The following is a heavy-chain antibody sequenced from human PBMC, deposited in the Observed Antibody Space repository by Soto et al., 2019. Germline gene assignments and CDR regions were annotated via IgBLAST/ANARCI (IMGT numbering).Heavy chain of an antibody. V-gene: IGHV3-74*01. CDR3: ADSWLPTSY. CDR1: GFTFGNYW. J-gene: IGHJ4*02. D-gene: IGHD3-16*02. CDR2: VSPDGRTA. Sequence: GGSLTLSCAVSGFTFGNYWMHWVRQAPGKGLVWVSRVSPDGRTATYADSVKGRFTISRDNAKSTLYLQMNSLRAEDTAVYYCADSWLPTSYRGQGTLVTVSS.